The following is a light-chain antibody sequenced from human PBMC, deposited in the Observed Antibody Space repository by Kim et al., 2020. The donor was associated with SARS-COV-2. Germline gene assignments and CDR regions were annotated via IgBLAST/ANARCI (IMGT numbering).Light chain of an antibody. J-gene: IGLJ2*01. V-gene: IGLV3-1*01. CDR2: QAS. Sequence: PGRKAGSPALGDDLGDKYACWDEQKRDQYPVVVIYQASKRLSGIPERFAGSISGNTATLTISGSQAMDEADYYCQEWDSSTVVFGGGTQLTVL. CDR1: DLGDKY. CDR3: QEWDSSTVV.